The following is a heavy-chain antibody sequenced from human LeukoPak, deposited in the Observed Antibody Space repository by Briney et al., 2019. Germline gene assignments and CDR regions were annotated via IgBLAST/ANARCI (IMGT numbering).Heavy chain of an antibody. CDR3: ATLYYDFWSGYSNWFDP. J-gene: IGHJ5*02. V-gene: IGHV1-24*01. CDR1: GYTLTELS. CDR2: FDPEDGET. D-gene: IGHD3-3*01. Sequence: AASVKVSCKVSGYTLTELSMHWVRQAPGKGLEWMGGFDPEDGETIYAQKFQGRVTMTEDTSTDTAYMELSSLRSEDTAVYYCATLYYDFWSGYSNWFDPWGQGTLVTVSS.